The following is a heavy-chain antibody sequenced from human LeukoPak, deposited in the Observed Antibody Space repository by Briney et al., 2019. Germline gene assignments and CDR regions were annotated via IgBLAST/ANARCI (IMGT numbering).Heavy chain of an antibody. CDR2: IRSKAYGGTT. CDR3: TRDSIVATIFSDY. J-gene: IGHJ4*02. Sequence: GGSLRLSCTASGFTFGDYAMSWVRQAPGKGREWVGFIRSKAYGGTTEYAASVKGRFTISRDASKSIAYLQMNSLKTEDTAVYYCTRDSIVATIFSDYWGQGTLVTVSS. V-gene: IGHV3-49*04. D-gene: IGHD5-12*01. CDR1: GFTFGDYA.